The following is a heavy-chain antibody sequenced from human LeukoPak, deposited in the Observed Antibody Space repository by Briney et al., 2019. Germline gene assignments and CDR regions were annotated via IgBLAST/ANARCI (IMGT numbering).Heavy chain of an antibody. CDR3: ARPQWQDTMGPWFDP. D-gene: IGHD3-10*01. Sequence: SETLSLTCTVSGGSISSYYWSWIRQPAGKGLEWIGRIYTSGSTNYNPSLKSRVSISVDTSKNQFSLKLNSVTAADTAVYYCARPQWQDTMGPWFDPWGQGTLVTVSS. CDR2: IYTSGST. V-gene: IGHV4-4*07. J-gene: IGHJ5*02. CDR1: GGSISSYY.